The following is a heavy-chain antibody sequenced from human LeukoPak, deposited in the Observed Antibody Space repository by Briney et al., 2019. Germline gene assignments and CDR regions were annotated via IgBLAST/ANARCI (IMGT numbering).Heavy chain of an antibody. CDR1: GFTLSSYS. CDR3: ARVAKFYYGSETYYFFEH. Sequence: GGSLRLSCAASGFTLSSYSMNWVRQAPGEGLEWVSSISSSSSYIYYADSVKGRFTISRDDAKNSLYLQMNSLRVEDTAVYYCARVAKFYYGSETYYFFEHWGQGTPVTASS. D-gene: IGHD3-10*01. J-gene: IGHJ4*02. V-gene: IGHV3-21*01. CDR2: ISSSSSYI.